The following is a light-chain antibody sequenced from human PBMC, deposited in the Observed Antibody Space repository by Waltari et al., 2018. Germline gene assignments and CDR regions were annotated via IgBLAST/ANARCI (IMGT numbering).Light chain of an antibody. CDR1: QSVGSTY. J-gene: IGKJ4*01. V-gene: IGKV3-20*01. CDR2: GAS. CDR3: QQYYNSPVT. Sequence: DIVLTQSPGTLSLSPGARATLSCRASQSVGSTYLAWFQQKPGQAPRLLTYGASRRATGIPDRFSGGGSGPDFTLTISRLEPEDFAVYYCQQYYNSPVTFGGGTKVEIK.